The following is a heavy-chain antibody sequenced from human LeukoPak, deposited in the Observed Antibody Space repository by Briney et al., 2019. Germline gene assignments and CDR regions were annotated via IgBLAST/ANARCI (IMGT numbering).Heavy chain of an antibody. CDR2: ISYDGSNK. D-gene: IGHD2-15*01. J-gene: IGHJ1*01. CDR1: GFTFSSYA. V-gene: IGHV3-30-3*01. CDR3: ARAGPRYCSGGSCYSGYFQH. Sequence: GSLRLSCAASGFTFSSYAMSWVRQAPGKGLEWVAVISYDGSNKYYADSVKGRFTISRDNSKNTLYLQMNSLRAEDTAVYYCARAGPRYCSGGSCYSGYFQHWGQGTLVTVSS.